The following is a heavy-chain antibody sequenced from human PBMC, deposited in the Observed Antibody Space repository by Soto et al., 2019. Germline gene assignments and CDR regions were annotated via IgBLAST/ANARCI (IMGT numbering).Heavy chain of an antibody. Sequence: QVQLVQSGTEVKKTGSSVKVSCKASGGTFSTFGISWVRQAPGQGLEWMGGIIPFFGTARYSQKFKDRITITADESTNTVYMDLRSLTSEDTAIYYCAKSAPMDAGDKYYYDFWGQGALVTVSS. D-gene: IGHD4-17*01. CDR3: AKSAPMDAGDKYYYDF. J-gene: IGHJ4*02. CDR1: GGTFSTFG. CDR2: IIPFFGTA. V-gene: IGHV1-69*01.